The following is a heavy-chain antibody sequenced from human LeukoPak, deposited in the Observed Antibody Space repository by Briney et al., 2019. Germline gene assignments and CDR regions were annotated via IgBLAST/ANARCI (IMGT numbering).Heavy chain of an antibody. CDR1: GYTFTGYY. V-gene: IGHV1-2*02. CDR3: ARGGSSWYDGFDY. CDR2: INPNSGST. J-gene: IGHJ4*02. Sequence: ASVKVSCKASGYTFTGYYMHWVRQAPGHGLEWMGWINPNSGSTNYAQKLQGSVTMTRATCISTGYMELSRLRSDETAVYFCARGGSSWYDGFDYWGQGTLVTVSS. D-gene: IGHD6-19*01.